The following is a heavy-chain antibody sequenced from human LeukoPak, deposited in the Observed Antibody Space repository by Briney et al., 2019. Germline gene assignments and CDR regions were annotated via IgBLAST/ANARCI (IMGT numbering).Heavy chain of an antibody. J-gene: IGHJ4*02. D-gene: IGHD3-22*01. CDR2: ISSSSIYI. Sequence: PGGSLRLSCAASGFTFSGYTLNWVRQAPGKGPEWVSSISSSSIYIYYADSVKGRFTISRDNAKNSLYLQMNSLRAEDTAVYYCARDLVYYDSSGADYWGQGTLVTVSS. CDR1: GFTFSGYT. CDR3: ARDLVYYDSSGADY. V-gene: IGHV3-21*01.